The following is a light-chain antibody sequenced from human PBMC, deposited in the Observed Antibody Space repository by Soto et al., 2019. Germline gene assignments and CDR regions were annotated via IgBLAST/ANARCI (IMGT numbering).Light chain of an antibody. J-gene: IGLJ2*01. CDR1: SSDVGTYNL. CDR2: EVR. V-gene: IGLV2-23*02. CDR3: CSYAGSNSVI. Sequence: QSALTQPASVSGSPGQSITISCTGASSDVGTYNLVSWYQQHPGKAPKLIIYEVRKRPSGLSNRFSGSKSGNTASLTISGLQAEVEADYYCCSYAGSNSVIFGGGTKLTVL.